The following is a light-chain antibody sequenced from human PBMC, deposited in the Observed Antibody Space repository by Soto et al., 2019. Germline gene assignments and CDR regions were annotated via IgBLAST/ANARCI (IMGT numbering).Light chain of an antibody. V-gene: IGKV1-5*01. CDR3: QQYNTYPLT. CDR2: DAS. CDR1: QSISSW. Sequence: DIQMTQSPSTLSASVGDRVTITCRASQSISSWLAWYQQKPGKAPNLLIYDASSLESGVPSRFSGSGSGTEFTLTISSLQPDDFSTYYCQQYNTYPLTFCGGTDVDI. J-gene: IGKJ4*01.